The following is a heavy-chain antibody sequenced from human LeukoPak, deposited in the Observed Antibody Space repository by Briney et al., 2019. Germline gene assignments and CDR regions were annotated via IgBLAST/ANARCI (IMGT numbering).Heavy chain of an antibody. CDR2: ISYDGSNK. Sequence: GGSLRLSCAASGFTSSSYGMPWVRQAPGKGLEWVAVISYDGSNKYYADSVKGRFTISRDNSKNTLYLQMNSLRAEDTAVYYCAKGGSHFDYWGQGTLVTVSS. CDR3: AKGGSHFDY. CDR1: GFTSSSYG. J-gene: IGHJ4*02. V-gene: IGHV3-30*18. D-gene: IGHD3-16*01.